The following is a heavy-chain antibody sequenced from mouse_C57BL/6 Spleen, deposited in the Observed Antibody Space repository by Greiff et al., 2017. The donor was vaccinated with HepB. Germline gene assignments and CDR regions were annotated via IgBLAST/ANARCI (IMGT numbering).Heavy chain of an antibody. V-gene: IGHV2-9-1*01. J-gene: IGHJ4*01. CDR3: ARNYYGSYYAMDY. CDR1: GFSLTSYA. CDR2: IWTGGGT. Sequence: VQVVESGPGLVAPSQSLSITCTVSGFSLTSYAISWVRQPPGKGLEWLGVIWTGGGTNYNSALKSRLSISKDNSKIQVFLKMNSLQTDDTARYYCARNYYGSYYAMDYWGQGTSVTVSS. D-gene: IGHD1-1*01.